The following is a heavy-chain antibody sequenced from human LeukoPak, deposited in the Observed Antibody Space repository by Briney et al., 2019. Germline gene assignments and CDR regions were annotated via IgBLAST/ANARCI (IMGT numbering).Heavy chain of an antibody. V-gene: IGHV1-69*05. CDR1: GGTFSSYA. Sequence: SVKVSCKASGGTFSSYAISWVRQAPGQRLEWMGRIIPIFGTANYAQKFQGRVTITTDESTSTAYMELSSLRSEDTAVYYCASEETYPVRVSFGYWGQGTLVTVSS. D-gene: IGHD3-16*01. CDR3: ASEETYPVRVSFGY. J-gene: IGHJ4*02. CDR2: IIPIFGTA.